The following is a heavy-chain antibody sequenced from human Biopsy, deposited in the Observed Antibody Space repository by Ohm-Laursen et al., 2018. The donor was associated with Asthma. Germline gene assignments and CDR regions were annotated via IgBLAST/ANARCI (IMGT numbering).Heavy chain of an antibody. Sequence: SLRLSCAASGFTLGDNCMSWVRQVPGQGLEWVANIKHDGREKYHVDSLRGRFTISRDNAKNLLFLQMNSLRAEDTAVYYCARTFHFWSPYHAEHYQLWGQGTLVTVSS. CDR1: GFTLGDNC. CDR3: ARTFHFWSPYHAEHYQL. D-gene: IGHD3-3*01. CDR2: IKHDGREK. J-gene: IGHJ1*01. V-gene: IGHV3-7*01.